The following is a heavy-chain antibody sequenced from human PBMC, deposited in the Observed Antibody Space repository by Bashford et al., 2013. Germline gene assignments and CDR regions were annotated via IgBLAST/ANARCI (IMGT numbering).Heavy chain of an antibody. J-gene: IGHJ4*02. V-gene: IGHV4-30-2*01. D-gene: IGHD2-2*01. CDR3: ARGNSNADLDY. Sequence: SETLSLTCTVSGASISSAGYSWSWIRQPPGKGLEWIGHIYPSGNVYYNPSLRSRVAISSDTSQNQLSVTLTSVTAADTAVYFCARGNSNADLDYWGQGDPGHRLL. CDR2: IYPSGNV. CDR1: GASISSAGYS.